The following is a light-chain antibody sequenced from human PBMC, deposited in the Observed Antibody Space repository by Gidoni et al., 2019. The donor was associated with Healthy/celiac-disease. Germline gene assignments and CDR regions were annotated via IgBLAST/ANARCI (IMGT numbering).Light chain of an antibody. CDR3: QQSYSTPLT. V-gene: IGKV1-39*01. CDR1: QSISSY. CDR2: AAS. Sequence: DIQMTQSPSSLSASVGDRVTITCRASQSISSYLNWYQQKPGKAPKLLIYAASSLQSGVPSRFSGSGSGTDFTLTISSRQPEDFATYSCQQSYSTPLTFGGGTKVEIK. J-gene: IGKJ4*01.